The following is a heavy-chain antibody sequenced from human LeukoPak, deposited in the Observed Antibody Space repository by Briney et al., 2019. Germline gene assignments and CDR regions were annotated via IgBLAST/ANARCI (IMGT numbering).Heavy chain of an antibody. Sequence: GGSLRLSCAASGFTVSSHYMNWVRQAPGKGLQWVSVIYSGGSTYYADSVKGRFTVSRDNSKNTLYLQMNSLRVEDTAVYYCTRGVGGSGWGYFDHWGQGTLVTVSS. J-gene: IGHJ4*02. CDR1: GFTVSSHY. CDR2: IYSGGST. CDR3: TRGVGGSGWGYFDH. V-gene: IGHV3-53*01. D-gene: IGHD6-19*01.